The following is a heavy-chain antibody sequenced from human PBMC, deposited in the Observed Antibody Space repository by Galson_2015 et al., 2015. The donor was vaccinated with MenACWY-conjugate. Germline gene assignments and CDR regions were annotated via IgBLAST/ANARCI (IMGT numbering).Heavy chain of an antibody. CDR1: GYTFATYA. CDR3: ARASLGYGNDFFDL. CDR2: INAGNGNT. Sequence: SVKVSCKASGYTFATYAIHWVRQAPGKRLEYLGWINAGNGNTRSAQKLQGRVTITRDTSANTAYMELSSLRSEDTAEYYCARASLGYGNDFFDLWGQGTLVIVSS. J-gene: IGHJ4*02. D-gene: IGHD5-18*01. V-gene: IGHV1-3*01.